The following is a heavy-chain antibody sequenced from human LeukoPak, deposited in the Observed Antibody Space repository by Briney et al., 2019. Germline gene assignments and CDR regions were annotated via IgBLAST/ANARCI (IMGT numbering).Heavy chain of an antibody. J-gene: IGHJ4*02. D-gene: IGHD3-22*01. CDR1: GFTVSSNY. CDR3: ARADDNTMIVVARRRFDY. Sequence: GGSLRLSCAASGFTVSSNYMSWVRQAPGKALEWVSSITSSSTYIFYADSVKGRFTISRDNAKNSLYLQMNSLGPEDTAVYYCARADDNTMIVVARRRFDYWGQGTLVTVSS. CDR2: ITSSSTYI. V-gene: IGHV3-21*01.